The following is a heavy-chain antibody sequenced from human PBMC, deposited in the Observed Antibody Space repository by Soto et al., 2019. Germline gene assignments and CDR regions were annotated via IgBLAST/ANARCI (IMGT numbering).Heavy chain of an antibody. CDR1: GGPVSAAGSC. CDR2: IHHSGTT. CDR3: ARAQFYSVSGNCWDLMFDP. V-gene: IGHV4-30-2*01. Sequence: SETLSLTCAVSGGPVSAAGSCWSWIRQPPGGGRVWIGYIHHSGTTLHNPSLKTRLTIASDRHDNRFSLTLNSTIAADTALYYCARAQFYSVSGNCWDLMFDPWGHGTQVTVSS. D-gene: IGHD2-15*01. J-gene: IGHJ5*02.